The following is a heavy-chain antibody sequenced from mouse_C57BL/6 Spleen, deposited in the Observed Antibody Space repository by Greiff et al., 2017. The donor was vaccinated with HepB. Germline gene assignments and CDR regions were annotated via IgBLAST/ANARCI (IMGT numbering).Heavy chain of an antibody. CDR1: GFTFSDYG. J-gene: IGHJ1*03. Sequence: EVKLVESGGGLVKPGGSLKLSCAASGFTFSDYGMHWVRQAPGKGLEWVAYISSGSSTIYYADTVKGRFTISRDNAKNTLFLQMASLRSEDTAMYYCARRRYFDVWGTGTTVTVSS. V-gene: IGHV5-17*01. CDR3: ARRRYFDV. CDR2: ISSGSSTI.